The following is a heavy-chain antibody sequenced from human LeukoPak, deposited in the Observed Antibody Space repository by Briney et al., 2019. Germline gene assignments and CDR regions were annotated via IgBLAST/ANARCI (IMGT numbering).Heavy chain of an antibody. V-gene: IGHV5-51*01. CDR1: GYSFTSYW. J-gene: IGHJ6*02. CDR3: ARLGAAAGTTIFYYYYYGMDV. D-gene: IGHD6-13*01. CDR2: IYPGDSDT. Sequence: KPGESLKISCKGSGYSFTSYWIGWVRQMPGKGLEWMGIIYPGDSDTRYSPSFQGQVTISADKSISTAYLQWSSLKASDTAMYYCARLGAAAGTTIFYYYYYGMDVWGQGTTVTVSS.